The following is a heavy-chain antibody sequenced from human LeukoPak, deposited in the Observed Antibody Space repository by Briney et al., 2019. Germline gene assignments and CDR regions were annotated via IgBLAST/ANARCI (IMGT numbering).Heavy chain of an antibody. Sequence: SETLSLTCTVSGGSISSGGYYWSWIRQHPGKGLEWIGYIYYSGSTYYNPSLKSRVTISVDTSKNRFSLMLTSVTAADTAVYYCARHVDTALVLYFDYWGHGALVTVSS. CDR3: ARHVDTALVLYFDY. CDR2: IYYSGST. D-gene: IGHD5-18*01. J-gene: IGHJ4*01. CDR1: GGSISSGGYY. V-gene: IGHV4-31*03.